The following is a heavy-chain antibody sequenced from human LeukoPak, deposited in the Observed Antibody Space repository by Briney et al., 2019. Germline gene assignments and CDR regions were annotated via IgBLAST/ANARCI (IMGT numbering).Heavy chain of an antibody. CDR3: AKGGQLLFQGAIRDFFYMDV. D-gene: IGHD2-21*01. J-gene: IGHJ6*03. Sequence: PGGCLRLSCAASGFTFRNFALTWVRQGPVKGLEWVASISGSSMAIYYADSVKGRFTISRDNSRNTLSLQLNSLTAEDTAVYFCAKGGQLLFQGAIRDFFYMDVWGTGTTVIVSS. V-gene: IGHV3-23*01. CDR1: GFTFRNFA. CDR2: ISGSSMAI.